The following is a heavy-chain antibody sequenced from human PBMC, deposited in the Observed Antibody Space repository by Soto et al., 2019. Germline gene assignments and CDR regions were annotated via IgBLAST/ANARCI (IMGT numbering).Heavy chain of an antibody. D-gene: IGHD1-7*01. J-gene: IGHJ4*02. Sequence: ASVKVSCKATGYIFTDYYMHWVRQAPGQGLEWIGWIYPKSGGTNYAQRFQDWVTMTTETAISTVYMELSSLKTDYSAVYYCVRENWYYEKWGQGTQVPVCS. CDR1: GYIFTDYY. V-gene: IGHV1-2*04. CDR3: VRENWYYEK. CDR2: IYPKSGGT.